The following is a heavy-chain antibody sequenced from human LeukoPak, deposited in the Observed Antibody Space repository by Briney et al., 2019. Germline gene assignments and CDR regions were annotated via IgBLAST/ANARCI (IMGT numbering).Heavy chain of an antibody. D-gene: IGHD3-16*02. CDR3: ARLKGDYDYVWGSYRPTPFLDY. V-gene: IGHV4-39*01. CDR1: GGSFSNYY. J-gene: IGHJ4*02. Sequence: SETLSLTCAVYGGSFSNYYWSWIRQPPGKGLEWIGSIYYSGSTYYNPSLKSRVTISVDTSKNQFSLKLSSVTAADTAVYYCARLKGDYDYVWGSYRPTPFLDYWGQGTLVTVSS. CDR2: IYYSGST.